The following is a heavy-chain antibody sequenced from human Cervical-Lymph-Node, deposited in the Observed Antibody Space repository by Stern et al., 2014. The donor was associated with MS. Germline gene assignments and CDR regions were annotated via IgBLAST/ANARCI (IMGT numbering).Heavy chain of an antibody. D-gene: IGHD6-13*01. CDR3: GRGQQSFDP. J-gene: IGHJ5*02. V-gene: IGHV1-3*04. CDR1: GYTFTSYA. Sequence: QVQLGQSGAEVKKPGASVKVSCKASGYTFTSYAIHWVRQAPGQRLEWMGRINTPNGDTYYSEKFQGRVTFTSDTSANTAYMELFSLTSEDTTVYYCGRGQQSFDPWGQGTLVTVSA. CDR2: INTPNGDT.